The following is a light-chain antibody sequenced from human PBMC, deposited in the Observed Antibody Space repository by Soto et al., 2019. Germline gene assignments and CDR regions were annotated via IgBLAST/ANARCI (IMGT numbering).Light chain of an antibody. Sequence: QSVLTQPPSVSGAPGQRVTISCTGSSSNIGAGYDVHWYQQLPGTAPKLLIYGNSNRPSGVPDRFSGSKSGTSASLAITGLQAEDEADSYWPSYDSCLSGFWVFGGGTKLTVL. V-gene: IGLV1-40*01. CDR1: SSNIGAGYD. CDR3: PSYDSCLSGFWV. J-gene: IGLJ3*02. CDR2: GNS.